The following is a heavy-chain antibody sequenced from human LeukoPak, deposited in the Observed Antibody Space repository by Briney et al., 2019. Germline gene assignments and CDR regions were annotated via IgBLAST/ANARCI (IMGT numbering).Heavy chain of an antibody. D-gene: IGHD4-11*01. CDR1: GFTFDDYA. V-gene: IGHV3-9*01. CDR3: ARDKDYRYYYYMDV. Sequence: PGGSLRLSCAASGFTFDDYAMHWVRQAPGKGLEWVSGISWNSGSRAYADSVKGRFTISRDNAKNSLYLQMNSLRAEDTAVYYCARDKDYRYYYYMDVWGKGTTVTISS. J-gene: IGHJ6*03. CDR2: ISWNSGSR.